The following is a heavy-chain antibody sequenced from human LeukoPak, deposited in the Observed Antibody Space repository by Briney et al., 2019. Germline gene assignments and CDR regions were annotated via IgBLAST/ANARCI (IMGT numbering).Heavy chain of an antibody. D-gene: IGHD3-9*01. CDR1: GFTFSSYA. CDR3: AKPLVPYDILTGFPDY. V-gene: IGHV3-30-3*01. CDR2: ISYDGSNK. J-gene: IGHJ4*02. Sequence: GGSLRLSCAASGFTFSSYAMHWVRQAPGKGLEWVAVISYDGSNKYYADSVKGRFTISRDNSKNTLYLQMNSLRAEDTAVYYCAKPLVPYDILTGFPDYWGQGTLVTVSS.